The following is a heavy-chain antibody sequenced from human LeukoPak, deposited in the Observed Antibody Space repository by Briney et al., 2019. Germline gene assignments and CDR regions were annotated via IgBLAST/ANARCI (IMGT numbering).Heavy chain of an antibody. CDR3: ARGPKYGHLNY. CDR1: GGTFSSYT. V-gene: IGHV1-69*02. J-gene: IGHJ4*02. Sequence: ASVKVSCKASGGTFSSYTISWVRQAPGQGLEWMGRIIPILGIANYAQKFQGRVTITADKSTSTAYMELRSLRSDDTAVYYCARGPKYGHLNYWGQGTLVTVSS. D-gene: IGHD4-17*01. CDR2: IIPILGIA.